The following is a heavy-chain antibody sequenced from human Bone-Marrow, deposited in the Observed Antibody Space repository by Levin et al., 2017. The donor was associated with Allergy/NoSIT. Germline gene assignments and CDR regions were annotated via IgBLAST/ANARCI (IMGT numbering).Heavy chain of an antibody. V-gene: IGHV6-1*01. D-gene: IGHD2-8*01. CDR1: GARVSSISAA. CDR3: ARQGMVYGLGTGDYIYYGMDV. Sequence: SETLSLTCAISGARVSSISAAWTWIRQSPSRGLEWLGRTYYWSKWYNDYGVSVNGRITINADTSKNQISLQLNSVTPEDTAVYYCARQGMVYGLGTGDYIYYGMDVWGQGTTVTVSS. J-gene: IGHJ6*02. CDR2: TYYWSKWYN.